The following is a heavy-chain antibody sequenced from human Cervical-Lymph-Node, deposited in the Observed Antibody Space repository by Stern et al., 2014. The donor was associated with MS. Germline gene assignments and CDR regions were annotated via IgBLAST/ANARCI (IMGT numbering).Heavy chain of an antibody. CDR3: AAEPMYYSDSVGAFDI. J-gene: IGHJ3*02. CDR2: IVVGSGNT. D-gene: IGHD3-22*01. CDR1: GFTFTSSA. Sequence: QLVQSGPEVKKPGTSVKVSCKASGFTFTSSAVQWVRQAPGQRLEWIGWIVVGSGNTNYAQKFQERVTITRYMSTSTAYMELSSLRSEDTAVYYCAAEPMYYSDSVGAFDIWGQGTMVTVSS. V-gene: IGHV1-58*01.